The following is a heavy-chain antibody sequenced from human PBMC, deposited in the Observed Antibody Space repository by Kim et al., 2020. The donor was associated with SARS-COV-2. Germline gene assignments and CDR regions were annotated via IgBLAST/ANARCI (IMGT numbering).Heavy chain of an antibody. J-gene: IGHJ4*02. CDR3: AREWGGRDPAVDY. Sequence: YAVSVKSRITINPDTSKNQFSLQLNSVTPEDTAVYYCAREWGGRDPAVDYWGQGTLVTVSS. D-gene: IGHD2-15*01. V-gene: IGHV6-1*01.